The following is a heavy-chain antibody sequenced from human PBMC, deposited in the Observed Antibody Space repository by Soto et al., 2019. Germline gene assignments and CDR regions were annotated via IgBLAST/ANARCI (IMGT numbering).Heavy chain of an antibody. CDR2: ISGSGGST. CDR1: GFTFSSYA. J-gene: IGHJ5*02. Sequence: GGSLRLSCAASGFTFSSYAMSWVRQAPGKGLEWVSAISGSGGSTYYADSVKGRFTISRDNSKNTLYLQMNSLRAEDTAVYYCAKDPFSRRFGPNWFDPWGQGTLVTVSS. V-gene: IGHV3-23*01. CDR3: AKDPFSRRFGPNWFDP. D-gene: IGHD3-10*01.